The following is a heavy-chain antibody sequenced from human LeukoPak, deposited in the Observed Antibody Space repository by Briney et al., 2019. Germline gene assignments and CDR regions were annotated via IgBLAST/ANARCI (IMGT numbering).Heavy chain of an antibody. D-gene: IGHD4-17*01. Sequence: PGGSLRLSCVASGFTFSASYMTWVRQPPGKGLEWLSYISGNSGDTNYADSVKGRFTVSRDNAKNSLYLQMNSLRAEDTAVYYCAGDNIANGDLDFLEYWGQGTLVTVSS. V-gene: IGHV3-11*06. CDR2: ISGNSGDT. CDR1: GFTFSASY. CDR3: AGDNIANGDLDFLEY. J-gene: IGHJ4*02.